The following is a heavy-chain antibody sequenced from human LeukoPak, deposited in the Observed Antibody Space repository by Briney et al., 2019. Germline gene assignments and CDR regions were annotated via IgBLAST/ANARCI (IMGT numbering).Heavy chain of an antibody. D-gene: IGHD1-26*01. CDR1: GGSISSSSYY. Sequence: SETLFLTCTVSGGSISSSSYYWGWIRQPPGKGLEWIGSIYYSGSTYYNPSLKSRVTISVDTSKNQFSLKLSSVTAADTAVYYCARRRAVGDTPFVRGNNFDYWGQGTLVAVSS. V-gene: IGHV4-39*01. J-gene: IGHJ4*02. CDR3: ARRRAVGDTPFVRGNNFDY. CDR2: IYYSGST.